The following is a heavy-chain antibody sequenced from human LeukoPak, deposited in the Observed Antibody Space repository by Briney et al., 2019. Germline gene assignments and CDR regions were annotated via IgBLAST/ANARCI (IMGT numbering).Heavy chain of an antibody. V-gene: IGHV3-48*01. CDR1: GFTFSSYS. CDR3: ARTAT. CDR2: ISSSSTI. Sequence: SGGSLRLSCAASGFTFSSYSMNWVRQAPGKGLEWVSYISSSSTIYYADSVKGRFTISRDNSKNTLYLQMNSLRAEDTAVYYCARTATWGQGTLVTVSS. J-gene: IGHJ5*02.